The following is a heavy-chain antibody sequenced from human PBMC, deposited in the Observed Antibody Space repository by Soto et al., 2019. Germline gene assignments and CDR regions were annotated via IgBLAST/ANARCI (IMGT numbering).Heavy chain of an antibody. V-gene: IGHV1-2*02. J-gene: IGHJ6*02. Sequence: GASVKVSCKASGYTFTGYYMHWVRQAPGQGLEWMGWINPNSGGTNYAQKFQGRVTMTRDTSISTAYMELSRLRSDDTAVYYCARDGVLRFLEWENYYYYGMDFWGQGTTVTVSS. D-gene: IGHD3-3*01. CDR1: GYTFTGYY. CDR2: INPNSGGT. CDR3: ARDGVLRFLEWENYYYYGMDF.